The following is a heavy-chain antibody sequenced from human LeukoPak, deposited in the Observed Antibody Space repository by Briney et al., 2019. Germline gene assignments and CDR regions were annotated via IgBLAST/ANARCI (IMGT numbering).Heavy chain of an antibody. CDR3: VRDRELTY. CDR2: IYNSGSST. CDR1: GFTSSIYY. Sequence: NPSETLSLTGTGSGFTSSIYYWNWLRPPPGKGLEGIGYIYNSGSSTICNPSLKSRVTISVDTSKNQFSLRLSSVTAADTAVYFCVRDRELTYWGQGTLVTVSS. V-gene: IGHV4-59*01. J-gene: IGHJ4*02. D-gene: IGHD3-10*01.